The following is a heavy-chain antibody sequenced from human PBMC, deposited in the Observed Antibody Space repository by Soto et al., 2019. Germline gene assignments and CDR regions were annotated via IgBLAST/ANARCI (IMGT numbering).Heavy chain of an antibody. CDR1: GGSIGGVGYS. CDR2: MYHSGTF. Sequence: SETLSLTCAVSGGSIGGVGYSWSWLRQPPGGGLEWIGYMYHSGTFLKSPSLKTRLTMSLDMSKNQFSLTLNSMTAADTAVYYCARAQFYSGSGNYNNLMFDAWGQGIQVTVSS. CDR3: ARAQFYSGSGNYNNLMFDA. J-gene: IGHJ5*02. V-gene: IGHV4-30-2*01. D-gene: IGHD3-10*01.